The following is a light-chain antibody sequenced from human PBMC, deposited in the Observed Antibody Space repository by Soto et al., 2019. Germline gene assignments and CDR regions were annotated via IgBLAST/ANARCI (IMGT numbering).Light chain of an antibody. CDR1: QSISSY. CDR2: AAS. Sequence: DIQMTQSPSSLSASAGDRVTITCRASQSISSYLNWYQQKPGKAPKLLIYAASSLQSGVPSRFSGSGSGTDFTLTISSLQPEDFATYYCQQSYRPLTFGGGTKVEIK. CDR3: QQSYRPLT. V-gene: IGKV1-39*01. J-gene: IGKJ4*01.